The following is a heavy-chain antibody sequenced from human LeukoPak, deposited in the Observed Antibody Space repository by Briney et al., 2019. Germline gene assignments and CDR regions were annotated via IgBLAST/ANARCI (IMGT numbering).Heavy chain of an antibody. CDR2: ISRDGGTT. V-gene: IGHV3-43*02. Sequence: PGGSLRLSCATSGFTSDHYAFHWVRQVPGKGLEWVSLISRDGGTTSYGDSVKGRFTISRDNRKNSLYMQMNSLKTEDSALYYCTKEFSGSYENWGQGTLVTVSS. D-gene: IGHD3-10*01. J-gene: IGHJ4*02. CDR1: GFTSDHYA. CDR3: TKEFSGSYEN.